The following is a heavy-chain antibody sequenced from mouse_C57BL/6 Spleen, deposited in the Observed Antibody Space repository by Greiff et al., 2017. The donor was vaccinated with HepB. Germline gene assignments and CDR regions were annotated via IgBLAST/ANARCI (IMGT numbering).Heavy chain of an antibody. J-gene: IGHJ1*03. V-gene: IGHV1-54*01. D-gene: IGHD1-1*01. CDR1: GYAFTSYL. CDR3: ARGSTSDWYFDD. Sequence: QVQLQQSGAELVRPGTSVKVSCKASGYAFTSYLIERVKQRPGQGLEWSGVSHPGSGGTNYNEKFKGKATLTADKSSSTAYMQLSSLTSEDAAVYFCARGSTSDWYFDDWGTGTMVTVSS. CDR2: SHPGSGGT.